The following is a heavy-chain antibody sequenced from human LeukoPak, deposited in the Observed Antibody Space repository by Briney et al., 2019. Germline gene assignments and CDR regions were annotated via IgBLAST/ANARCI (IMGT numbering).Heavy chain of an antibody. J-gene: IGHJ4*02. CDR3: AKDFDLFDC. D-gene: IGHD3-9*01. CDR2: ISSDGSNK. CDR1: GFIFSSYG. Sequence: QPGRSLRLSCAASGFIFSSYGMHWVRQAPGKGLEWVAVISSDGSNKYYADSVKGRFIISRDNSKNTLYLQMYSLRAEDTAVYHCAKDFDLFDCWGQGTLVTVSS. V-gene: IGHV3-30*18.